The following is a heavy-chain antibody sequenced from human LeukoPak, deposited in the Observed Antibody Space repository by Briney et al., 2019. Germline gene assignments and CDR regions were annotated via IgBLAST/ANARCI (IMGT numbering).Heavy chain of an antibody. CDR3: VRSLDY. J-gene: IGHJ4*02. Sequence: GGSLRLSCAASGFTFSASWMHWVRQAPGKGLVWVSVITGSGGFTQYADSVKGRFTISRDNSKNTVYLQMNSLRVEDTALYYCVRSLDYWGQGTLVTVSS. CDR1: GFTFSASW. V-gene: IGHV3-23*01. CDR2: ITGSGGFT.